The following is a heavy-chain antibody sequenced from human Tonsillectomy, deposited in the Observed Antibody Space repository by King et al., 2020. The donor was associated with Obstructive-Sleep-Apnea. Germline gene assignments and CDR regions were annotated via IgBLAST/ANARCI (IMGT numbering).Heavy chain of an antibody. Sequence: VQLVESGGGVVQPGRSLRLSCAASGFTFSSYGMHWVRQAPGKGLEWEAFIRYDGSNKYYADSVKGRFTISRDNSKNTLYLQMNSLRAEDTAVYYCAGQSGVDYWGQGTLVTVSS. D-gene: IGHD3-10*01. CDR2: IRYDGSNK. V-gene: IGHV3-30*02. J-gene: IGHJ4*02. CDR1: GFTFSSYG. CDR3: AGQSGVDY.